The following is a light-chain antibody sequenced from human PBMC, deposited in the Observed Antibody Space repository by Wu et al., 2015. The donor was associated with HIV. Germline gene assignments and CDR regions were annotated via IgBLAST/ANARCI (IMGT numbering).Light chain of an antibody. Sequence: DIQMTQSPSTLSASVGDRVTITCRASQRISSWLAWYQQKPGKAPKLLIYKASGLEGGVPSRFSGSGSGTEFTLTISRLQPDDFATYYCQQYASYSSFGQGTKVEIK. CDR3: QQYASYSS. CDR2: KAS. V-gene: IGKV1-5*03. CDR1: QRISSW. J-gene: IGKJ1*01.